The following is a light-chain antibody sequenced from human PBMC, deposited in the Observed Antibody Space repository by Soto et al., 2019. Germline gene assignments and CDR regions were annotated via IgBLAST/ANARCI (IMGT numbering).Light chain of an antibody. CDR3: QQYFTSPIT. J-gene: IGKJ5*01. Sequence: EMVMTQSPATLSVSPGERATLSCRASQSVSSNLAWYQQKPGQAPRLLIYGASTRATGIPARFSGSGSGTDFTLTISRVDPADFAFYYCQQYFTSPITFGQGTRLEIK. V-gene: IGKV3-15*01. CDR1: QSVSSN. CDR2: GAS.